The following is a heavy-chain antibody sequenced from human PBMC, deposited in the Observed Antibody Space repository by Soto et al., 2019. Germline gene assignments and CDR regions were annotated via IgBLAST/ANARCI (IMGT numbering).Heavy chain of an antibody. CDR3: AREGPPGSYSFDY. Sequence: VAVISYDGSNKYYADSVKGRFTISRDNSKNTLYLQMNSLRAEDTAVYYCAREGPPGSYSFDYWGQGTLVTVSS. CDR2: ISYDGSNK. J-gene: IGHJ4*02. D-gene: IGHD1-26*01. V-gene: IGHV3-30-3*01.